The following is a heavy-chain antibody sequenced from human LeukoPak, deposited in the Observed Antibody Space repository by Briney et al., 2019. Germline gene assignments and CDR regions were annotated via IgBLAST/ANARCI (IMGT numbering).Heavy chain of an antibody. CDR3: ARGGYDILTGYSLTYFDY. Sequence: ASVKVSCKASGYTFTSYALHWVRQAPGQSLEWMGWINAGNGNTKYSQKFQGRVTITRDTSASTAYMELSSLRSEDTAVYYCARGGYDILTGYSLTYFDYWGQGTLVTVSS. CDR2: INAGNGNT. CDR1: GYTFTSYA. J-gene: IGHJ4*02. V-gene: IGHV1-3*01. D-gene: IGHD3-9*01.